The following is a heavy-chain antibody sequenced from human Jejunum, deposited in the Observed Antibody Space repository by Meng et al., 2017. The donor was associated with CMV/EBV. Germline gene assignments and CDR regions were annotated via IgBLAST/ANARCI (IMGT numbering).Heavy chain of an antibody. Sequence: QITLKESGPTLVNPTQTLTLTCTFSGFSLSNSEVGVGWIRQPPGKALEWLAVIYWDDDKRYSPSLKSRLTITKDTSKNQVVLTLTNMDPVDTATYYCALFTRSWFDPWGQGTLVTVSS. V-gene: IGHV2-5*02. CDR3: ALFTRSWFDP. CDR2: IYWDDDK. J-gene: IGHJ5*02. CDR1: GFSLSNSEVG. D-gene: IGHD2-2*01.